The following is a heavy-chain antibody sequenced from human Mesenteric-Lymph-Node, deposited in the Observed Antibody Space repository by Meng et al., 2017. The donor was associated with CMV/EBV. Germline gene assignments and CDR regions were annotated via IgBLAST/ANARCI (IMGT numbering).Heavy chain of an antibody. CDR2: INPNSGGT. CDR1: GYTFTDYY. V-gene: IGHV1-2*02. CDR3: ARDRKYCSSNSEICWFDP. D-gene: IGHD2-2*01. J-gene: IGHJ5*02. Sequence: ASVKVSCKASGYTFTDYYMHWVRQAPGQGHEWMGWINPNSGGTNYAQKFQGRVTMTRDTSISTAYMELSRLRSDDTAMYYCARDRKYCSSNSEICWFDPWGQGTLVTVSS.